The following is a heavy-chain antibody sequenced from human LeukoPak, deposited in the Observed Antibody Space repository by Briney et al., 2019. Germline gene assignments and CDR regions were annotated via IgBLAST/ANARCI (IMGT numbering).Heavy chain of an antibody. CDR3: ARDGLASSSLFSWFDP. CDR2: IYHSGST. J-gene: IGHJ5*02. V-gene: IGHV4-38-2*02. Sequence: SETLSLTCAVSGYSISSGCYWGWIRQPPGKGLEWIGSIYHSGSTYCNPSLKSRVTISVDTSKNQFSLKLSSVTAADTAVYYCARDGLASSSLFSWFDPWGQGTLVTVSS. CDR1: GYSISSGCY. D-gene: IGHD6-6*01.